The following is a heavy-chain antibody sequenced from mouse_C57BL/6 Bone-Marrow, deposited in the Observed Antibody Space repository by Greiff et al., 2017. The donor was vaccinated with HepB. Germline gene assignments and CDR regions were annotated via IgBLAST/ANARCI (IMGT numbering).Heavy chain of an antibody. D-gene: IGHD1-1*01. CDR2: IYPRSGNT. J-gene: IGHJ1*03. CDR3: ARPSYYYGSSSTGAPYFDV. Sequence: QVQLQQSGAELARPGASVKLSCKASGYTFTSYGISWVKQSTGQGLEWIGEIYPRSGNTYYNEKFKGKATLTADKSSSTAYMELRSLTSEDSAVYFCARPSYYYGSSSTGAPYFDVWGTGTTVTVSS. V-gene: IGHV1-81*01. CDR1: GYTFTSYG.